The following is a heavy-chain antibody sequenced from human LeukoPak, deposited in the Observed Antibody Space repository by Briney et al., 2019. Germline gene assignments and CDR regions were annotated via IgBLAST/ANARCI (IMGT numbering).Heavy chain of an antibody. CDR3: AKDMTAIVGGTTSAFDM. CDR1: GFSFDDYA. V-gene: IGHV3-9*01. D-gene: IGHD1-26*01. Sequence: GGSLRLSCAASGFSFDDYAMHWVRQAPGKGLEWVSGINWNSGSIDYAESVKGRFTISRDNAKNSLYLQMNSLRAEDTALYYCAKDMTAIVGGTTSAFDMWGQGTMVTVSS. J-gene: IGHJ3*02. CDR2: INWNSGSI.